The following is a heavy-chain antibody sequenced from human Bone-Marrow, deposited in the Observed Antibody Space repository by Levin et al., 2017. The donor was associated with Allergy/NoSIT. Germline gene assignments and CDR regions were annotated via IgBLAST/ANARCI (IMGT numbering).Heavy chain of an antibody. CDR2: IYPGDSDI. D-gene: IGHD3-3*01. V-gene: IGHV5-51*01. Sequence: KPGGSLRLSCQGSGYRFSSYWIAWVRQMPGKGLEWMGIIYPGDSDIRYSPSFKGQVTISADTSISTAFLQWQSLQASDNGLYFCARTDYDVFSGYYSFDFWGQGTLVTVSS. CDR1: GYRFSSYW. J-gene: IGHJ4*02. CDR3: ARTDYDVFSGYYSFDF.